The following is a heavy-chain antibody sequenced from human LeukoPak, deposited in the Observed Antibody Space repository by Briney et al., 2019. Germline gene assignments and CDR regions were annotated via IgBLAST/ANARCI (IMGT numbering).Heavy chain of an antibody. CDR2: INPNSGRT. CDR3: ARDQGSRYFDWLPFDY. V-gene: IGHV1-2*02. Sequence: ASVKVSCEASGYTFTGYYMHWVRQAPGQGLEWMGWINPNSGRTNYAQKFQGRVTMTGDTSISTAYMELTRLTSDDTAVYYCARDQGSRYFDWLPFDYWGQGTLVTVSS. J-gene: IGHJ4*02. CDR1: GYTFTGYY. D-gene: IGHD3-9*01.